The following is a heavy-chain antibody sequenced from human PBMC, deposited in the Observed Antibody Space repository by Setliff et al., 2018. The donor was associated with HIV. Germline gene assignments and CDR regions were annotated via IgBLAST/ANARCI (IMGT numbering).Heavy chain of an antibody. D-gene: IGHD3-10*01. CDR3: AQAQTSVSGSYYQYLQH. CDR2: MCHGGNNN. CDR1: GYSISSDYC. V-gene: IGHV4-38-2*01. Sequence: SSETLSLTCGVSGYSISSDYCWGWIRQPPGKGLEWIGNMCHGGNNNYYNPSLKSRVTISVDTSKNQFFLKVTSVTAEDTAVYYCAQAQTSVSGSYYQYLQHWGQGTLVTVSS. J-gene: IGHJ1*01.